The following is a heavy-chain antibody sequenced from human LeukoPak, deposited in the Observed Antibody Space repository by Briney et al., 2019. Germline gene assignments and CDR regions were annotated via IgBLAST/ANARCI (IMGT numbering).Heavy chain of an antibody. CDR2: IIPIFGTA. CDR1: GGTFSSYA. CDR3: ASKGVASDRYSGSYYAYYFDY. V-gene: IGHV1-69*13. D-gene: IGHD1-26*01. J-gene: IGHJ4*02. Sequence: SVKVSCKASGGTFSSYAISWVRQAPGQGLEWMGGIIPIFGTANYAQKFQGRVTITADESTSTAYMELSSLRSEDTAVYYCASKGVASDRYSGSYYAYYFDYWGQGTLVTVSS.